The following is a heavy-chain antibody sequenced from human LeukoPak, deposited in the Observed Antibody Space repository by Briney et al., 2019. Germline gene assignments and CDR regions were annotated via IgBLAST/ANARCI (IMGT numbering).Heavy chain of an antibody. J-gene: IGHJ4*02. CDR2: INPNSGGT. V-gene: IGHV1-2*02. Sequence: ASVKVSCKASGYTFTGYYMYWERQAPGQGLEWMGWINPNSGGTNYAQKFQGRVTMTGDTSISTAYMELSRLRSDDTAVYYCARYVATWEATDYWGQGTLVTLSS. CDR3: ARYVATWEATDY. D-gene: IGHD1-26*01. CDR1: GYTFTGYY.